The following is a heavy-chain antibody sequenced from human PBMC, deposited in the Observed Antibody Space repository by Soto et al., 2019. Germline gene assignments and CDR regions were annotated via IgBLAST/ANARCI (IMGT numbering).Heavy chain of an antibody. CDR2: ISYDGSNK. V-gene: IGHV3-30*18. Sequence: QVQLVESGGGVVQPGRSLRLSCAASGFTFSSYGMHWVRQAPGKGLEWVAVISYDGSNKYYADSVKGRFTISRDNSKNTLYLQMNSLRAEDTAVYYCAKDLVTTGDGYYYCYGMDVWGQGTTVTVSS. CDR1: GFTFSSYG. D-gene: IGHD4-17*01. J-gene: IGHJ6*02. CDR3: AKDLVTTGDGYYYCYGMDV.